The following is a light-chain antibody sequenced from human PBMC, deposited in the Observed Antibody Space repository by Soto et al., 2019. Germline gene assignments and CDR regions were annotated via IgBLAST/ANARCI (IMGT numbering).Light chain of an antibody. Sequence: EIVLTQSPATLSLSPGERATLSCRASQSISNFLAWYQQKPGQAPRLLIYDASKRATDIPDRFIGSGSGTDFTLTINSLEPEDFAVYYCQQYGSSPETFGQGTKVDIK. CDR1: QSISNF. CDR2: DAS. CDR3: QQYGSSPET. V-gene: IGKV3-11*01. J-gene: IGKJ1*01.